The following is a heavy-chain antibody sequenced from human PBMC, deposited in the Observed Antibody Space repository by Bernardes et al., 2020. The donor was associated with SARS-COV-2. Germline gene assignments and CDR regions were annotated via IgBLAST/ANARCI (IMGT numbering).Heavy chain of an antibody. CDR3: AKDQGYWGKFGL. Sequence: GSLRLSSAASGFTFTVNGMHWFRQAPGKGLEWVAFLSQDATHKIYVDSVKGRFTISRDISKTTLYLQMNGLRPEDTAIYFCAKDQGYWGKFGLWGRGTLVTVSS. D-gene: IGHD7-27*01. CDR1: GFTFTVNG. V-gene: IGHV3-30*02. CDR2: LSQDATHK. J-gene: IGHJ2*01.